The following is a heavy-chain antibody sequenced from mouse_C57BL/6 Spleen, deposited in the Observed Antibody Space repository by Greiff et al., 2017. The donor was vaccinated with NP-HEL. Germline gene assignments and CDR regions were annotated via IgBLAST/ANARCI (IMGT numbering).Heavy chain of an antibody. Sequence: LVESGAELVKPGASVKISCKASGYAFSSYWMNWVKQRPGKGLEWIGQIYPGDGDTNYNGKFKGKATLTADKSSSTAYMQLSSLTSEDSAVYFCARRLLRVYAMDYWGQGTSVTVSS. V-gene: IGHV1-80*01. CDR2: IYPGDGDT. CDR3: ARRLLRVYAMDY. J-gene: IGHJ4*01. D-gene: IGHD1-1*01. CDR1: GYAFSSYW.